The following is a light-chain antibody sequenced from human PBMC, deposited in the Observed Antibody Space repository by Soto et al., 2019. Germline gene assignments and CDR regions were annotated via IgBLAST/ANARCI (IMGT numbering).Light chain of an antibody. CDR1: QTVHRS. V-gene: IGKV3-15*01. J-gene: IGKJ1*01. Sequence: EIVMTQSPAILSVSPGDRATLSCRASQTVHRSLAWYQHIPGQAPRLLIYGASIRATDIPTRFSGSGSGTDFTLTISSLKSEDFAVYYCQQYDTWPPWAFGQGTKVDIK. CDR3: QQYDTWPPWA. CDR2: GAS.